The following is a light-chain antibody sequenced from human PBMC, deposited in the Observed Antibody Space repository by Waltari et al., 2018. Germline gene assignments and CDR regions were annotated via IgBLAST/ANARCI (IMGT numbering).Light chain of an antibody. CDR2: GTS. Sequence: EIVMTQSPATLSVSPGERATLSCRASQSVSSNLAWYQQKPGQAPRLLIYGTSTRATGIPARFSGSGSGTEFTLTISSLQSEDFAVYYCQQYNKWPPCTFGPGTKVDIK. V-gene: IGKV3-15*01. CDR3: QQYNKWPPCT. J-gene: IGKJ3*01. CDR1: QSVSSN.